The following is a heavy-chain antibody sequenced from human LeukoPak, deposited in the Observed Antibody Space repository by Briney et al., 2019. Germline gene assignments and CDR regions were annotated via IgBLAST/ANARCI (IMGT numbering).Heavy chain of an antibody. V-gene: IGHV4-59*01. CDR1: GGSISSYY. CDR2: IYYSGST. D-gene: IGHD5-24*01. Sequence: SETLSLTCAVSGGSISSYYWSWIRQPPGKGLEWIGYIYYSGSTNYNPSLKSRVTISVDTSKNQFSLKLSSVTAADTAVYYCARVSDGFYYYMDVWGKGTTVTVSS. CDR3: ARVSDGFYYYMDV. J-gene: IGHJ6*03.